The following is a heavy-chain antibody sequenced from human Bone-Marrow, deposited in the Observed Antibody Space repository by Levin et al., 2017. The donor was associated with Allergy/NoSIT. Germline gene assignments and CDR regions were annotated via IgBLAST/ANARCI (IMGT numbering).Heavy chain of an antibody. J-gene: IGHJ6*02. CDR1: GFTFSAHA. CDR3: AKDRMADRYYSYSMDV. Sequence: GESLKISCAVSGFTFSAHAMHWVRQAPGGGLEWVSLISFDGTKEYYSDSVRGRFTISRDDSTNTVYLQIHSLRTEDTAVYYCAKDRMADRYYSYSMDVWGQGTTVTVSS. V-gene: IGHV3-30*18. CDR2: ISFDGTKE. D-gene: IGHD2-8*01.